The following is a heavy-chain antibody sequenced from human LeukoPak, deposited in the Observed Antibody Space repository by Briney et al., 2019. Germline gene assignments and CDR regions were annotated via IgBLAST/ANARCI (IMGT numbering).Heavy chain of an antibody. J-gene: IGHJ6*02. CDR2: INGRGGST. CDR3: AKVSDGSGSYYSSPLYYYYGMDV. V-gene: IGHV3-23*01. D-gene: IGHD3-10*01. Sequence: GLLRLSCAASGFPFSSHAMSWVRQAPGKGVGWVSDINGRGGSTYYADSVKGRFPISRDNSKNTLYLQMNSLRAEDTAVYSCAKVSDGSGSYYSSPLYYYYGMDVWGQGTTVTVSS. CDR1: GFPFSSHA.